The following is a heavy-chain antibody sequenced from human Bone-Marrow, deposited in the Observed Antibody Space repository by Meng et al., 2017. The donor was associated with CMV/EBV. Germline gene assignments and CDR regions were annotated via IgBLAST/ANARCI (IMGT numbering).Heavy chain of an antibody. V-gene: IGHV4-59*01. Sequence: SETLSLTCTVSGGSISSYYWSWIRQPPGKGLEWIGYIYYSGSTNYNPSLKSRVTISVDTSKNQFSLKLSSVTAADTAVYYCATMRAATSCYRGSCSGYFFDYWGQGTRVTVSS. J-gene: IGHJ4*02. CDR3: ATMRAATSCYRGSCSGYFFDY. D-gene: IGHD2-2*01. CDR1: GGSISSYY. CDR2: IYYSGST.